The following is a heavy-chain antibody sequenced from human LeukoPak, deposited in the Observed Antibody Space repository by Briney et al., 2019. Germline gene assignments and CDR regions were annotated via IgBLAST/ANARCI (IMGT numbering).Heavy chain of an antibody. Sequence: GGSLRLSCAASGFSVRSNYMSWVRQAPGKGLEWVAVIYSGGRTNYADSVKGRFTISSDDSKDTLYLQMNSLRAEDTAVYYCARDRPLHGSGNYVWGQGTTVTVSS. CDR3: ARDRPLHGSGNYV. CDR2: IYSGGRT. D-gene: IGHD3-10*01. V-gene: IGHV3-66*01. CDR1: GFSVRSNY. J-gene: IGHJ6*02.